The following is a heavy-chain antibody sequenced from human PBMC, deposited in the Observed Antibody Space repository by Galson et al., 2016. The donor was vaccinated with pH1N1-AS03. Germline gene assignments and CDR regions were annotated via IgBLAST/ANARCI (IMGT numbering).Heavy chain of an antibody. D-gene: IGHD2-8*01. CDR2: IFWDGET. CDR1: GFSLSTGGVH. CDR3: ARSTHVNEGLDY. J-gene: IGHJ4*02. V-gene: IGHV2-5*02. Sequence: PALVKPTQTLTLTCTFSGFSLSTGGVHVAWIRQPPGKALEWLALIFWDGETRYSPSLRSRLTITKDTSKNQVVLRMTNMDPMDTATYYCARSTHVNEGLDYWGQGALVTVSS.